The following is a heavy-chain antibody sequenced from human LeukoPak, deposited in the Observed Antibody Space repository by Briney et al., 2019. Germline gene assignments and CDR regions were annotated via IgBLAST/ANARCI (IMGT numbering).Heavy chain of an antibody. V-gene: IGHV3-30-3*01. CDR3: ARDPASAGWFDP. CDR1: GFTFSSYA. CDR2: ISYDGSNK. Sequence: PGRSLRLSCAASGFTFSSYAMHWVRQAPDKGLEWVAVISYDGSNKYYADSVKGRFTISRDNSKNTLYLQMNSLRAEDTAVYYCARDPASAGWFDPWGQGTLVTVSS. J-gene: IGHJ5*02.